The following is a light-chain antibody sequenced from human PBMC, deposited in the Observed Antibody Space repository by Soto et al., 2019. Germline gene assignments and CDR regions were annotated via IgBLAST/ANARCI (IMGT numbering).Light chain of an antibody. Sequence: DIQMTQSPSSLSASVGDRVAITCRASESIRDYLNWYQQKPAKAPNLLIYAASSLQSGVPSRFSGGGSGTDFTLTISSLQPEDFATYYCQQSYNIPRTFGQGTRLEIK. J-gene: IGKJ5*01. CDR2: AAS. CDR1: ESIRDY. CDR3: QQSYNIPRT. V-gene: IGKV1-39*01.